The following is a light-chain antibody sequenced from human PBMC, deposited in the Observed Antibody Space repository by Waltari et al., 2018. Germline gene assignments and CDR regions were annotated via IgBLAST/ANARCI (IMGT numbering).Light chain of an antibody. CDR3: SLYMGSGIWV. CDR1: SGSVPTTSY. J-gene: IGLJ3*02. CDR2: KGS. V-gene: IGLV8-61*01. Sequence: QTVVTQEPSLSVSPGGTVTLTCALTSGSVPTTSYATWYQQTPGQPPRTLVYKGSSRSSGVPDRFSGSVLGNTAALTITGAQADDESNYYCSLYMGSGIWVFGGGTKLTVL.